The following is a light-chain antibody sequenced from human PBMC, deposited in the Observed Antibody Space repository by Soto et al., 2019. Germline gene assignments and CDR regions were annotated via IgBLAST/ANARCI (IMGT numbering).Light chain of an antibody. Sequence: DIQMNQAPSSLSASVGDRVTITCQSSQDITIYLNWYQQRPGKAPKLLFYDASNLQPGVPSRFSGSGSGKTFNLTISGLLPEDIATYYCQQYDSLPPFTFVPGTKVHFK. CDR1: QDITIY. CDR3: QQYDSLPPFT. V-gene: IGKV1-33*01. CDR2: DAS. J-gene: IGKJ3*01.